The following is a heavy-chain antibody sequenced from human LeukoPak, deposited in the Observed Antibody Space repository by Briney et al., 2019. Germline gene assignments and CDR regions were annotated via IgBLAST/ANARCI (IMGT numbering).Heavy chain of an antibody. Sequence: PGGSLRLSCAASGFTFSSYGMSWVRQAPGKGLEWVSAISGSGGSTYYADSVKGRFTISRDNSKNTLYLQMNSLRAEDTAVYYCAKREGYYDSSGYYNFDYWGQGTLVTVSS. J-gene: IGHJ4*02. V-gene: IGHV3-23*01. CDR3: AKREGYYDSSGYYNFDY. D-gene: IGHD3-22*01. CDR2: ISGSGGST. CDR1: GFTFSSYG.